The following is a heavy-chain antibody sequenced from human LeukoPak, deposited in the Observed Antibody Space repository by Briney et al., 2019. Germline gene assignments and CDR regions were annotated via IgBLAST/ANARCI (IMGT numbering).Heavy chain of an antibody. CDR3: ARQLRGDDAFDI. Sequence: SETLSLTCTVSGVSISSSNWWSWVRQPPGKGLEWIGEIYHSGGTNYSPSLKSRVTISVDKSKNQFSLKLSSVTAADTAVYYCARQLRGDDAFDIWGQGTMVTVSS. CDR2: IYHSGGT. V-gene: IGHV4-4*02. J-gene: IGHJ3*02. CDR1: GVSISSSNW. D-gene: IGHD6-6*01.